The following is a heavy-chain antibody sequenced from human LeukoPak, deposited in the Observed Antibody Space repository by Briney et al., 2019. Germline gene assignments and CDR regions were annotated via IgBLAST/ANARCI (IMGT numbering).Heavy chain of an antibody. CDR1: GFTFSSCA. D-gene: IGHD6-13*01. CDR3: AKGSSWYGAFDY. CDR2: ISGSGGST. V-gene: IGHV3-23*01. J-gene: IGHJ4*02. Sequence: GGSLRLSCAASGFTFSSCAMSWVRQAPGKGLEWVSAISGSGGSTYYADSVKGRFTISRDNSKNTLYLQMNSLRAEDTAVYYCAKGSSWYGAFDYWGQGTLVTVSS.